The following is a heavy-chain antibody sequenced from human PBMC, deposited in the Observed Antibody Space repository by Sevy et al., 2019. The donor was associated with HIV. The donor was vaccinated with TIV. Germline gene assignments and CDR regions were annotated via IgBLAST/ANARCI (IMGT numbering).Heavy chain of an antibody. CDR2: IDPSDSYT. CDR3: ARLAMVYAGDYYYGMDV. V-gene: IGHV5-10-1*01. J-gene: IGHJ6*02. CDR1: GYSFTSYW. D-gene: IGHD2-8*01. Sequence: GESLKISCKGSGYSFTSYWISWVRQMPGKGLEWMGRIDPSDSYTNYSPSFQGHVTISADKSISTAYLQWSSLKASDTAMYYCARLAMVYAGDYYYGMDVWGQGTTVTVSS.